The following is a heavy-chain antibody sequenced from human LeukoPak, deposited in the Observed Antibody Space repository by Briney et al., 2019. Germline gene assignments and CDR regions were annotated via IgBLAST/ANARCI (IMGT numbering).Heavy chain of an antibody. J-gene: IGHJ4*02. CDR1: GFTFSSYG. D-gene: IGHD6-6*01. CDR3: AKDQGYSSLSPFDY. V-gene: IGHV3-33*06. CDR2: IWYDGSNK. Sequence: GGSLRLSCAASGFTFSSYGMHWVRQAPGKGLEWVAVIWYDGSNKYYADSVKGRFTISRDNSKNTLYLQMNSLRAEDTSVYYCAKDQGYSSLSPFDYWGQGTLVTVSS.